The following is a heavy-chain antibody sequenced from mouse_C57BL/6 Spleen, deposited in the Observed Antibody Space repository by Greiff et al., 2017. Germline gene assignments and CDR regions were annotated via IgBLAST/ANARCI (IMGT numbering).Heavy chain of an antibody. CDR1: GYTFTDYN. CDR3: ARSVVTTYRYYAMDY. Sequence: EVQLQQSGPELVKPGASVKMSCQASGYTFTDYNMHWVKQSHGKSLEWIGYINPNNGGTSYNQKFKGKATLTVNKSSSTAYMELRSLTSEDSAVYYCARSVVTTYRYYAMDYWGQGTSVTVSS. J-gene: IGHJ4*01. CDR2: INPNNGGT. D-gene: IGHD2-3*01. V-gene: IGHV1-22*01.